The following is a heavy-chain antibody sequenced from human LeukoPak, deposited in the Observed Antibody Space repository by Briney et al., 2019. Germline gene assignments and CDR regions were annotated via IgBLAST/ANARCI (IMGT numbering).Heavy chain of an antibody. CDR1: GINVSSNY. J-gene: IGHJ4*02. CDR3: VTSTGQQFIPYDY. CDR2: IYGGDAA. V-gene: IGHV3-66*02. Sequence: PGGSLRLSCAASGINVSSNYMTWIRQAPGKGLEWVSLIYGGDAAYYAESVRGRFMTSRDNLKNTLFLQMNSLRVEDTAVYYCVTSTGQQFIPYDYWGQGTHVTVSS. D-gene: IGHD6-13*01.